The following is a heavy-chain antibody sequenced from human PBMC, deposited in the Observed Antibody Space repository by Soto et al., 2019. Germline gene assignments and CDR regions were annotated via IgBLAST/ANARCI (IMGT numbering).Heavy chain of an antibody. V-gene: IGHV4-39*01. D-gene: IGHD2-15*01. Sequence: QLQLQESGPGLVKPSETLSLTCTVSGGSISSSSYYWGWIRQPPGKGLEWIGSIYYSGSTYYNPSLKSRVPISVDTSKKQFPLKLRPVTAADTAVYYCARPGGNPPGVDYWGQGTLVTVSS. CDR2: IYYSGST. CDR3: ARPGGNPPGVDY. CDR1: GGSISSSSYY. J-gene: IGHJ4*02.